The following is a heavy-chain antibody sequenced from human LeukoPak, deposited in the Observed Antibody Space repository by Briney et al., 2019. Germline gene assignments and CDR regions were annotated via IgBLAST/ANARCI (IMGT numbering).Heavy chain of an antibody. CDR1: GGTFSSYA. CDR3: ARVVGQRPTFDY. Sequence: ASVKVSCKASGGTFSSYAISWVRQAPGQGLEWMGRIIPILGIANYAQKFQGRVTITADKSTSTAYMELSSLRSEDTAVYYCARVVGQRPTFDYWGQGTLVTVSS. CDR2: IIPILGIA. J-gene: IGHJ4*02. V-gene: IGHV1-69*04. D-gene: IGHD5-24*01.